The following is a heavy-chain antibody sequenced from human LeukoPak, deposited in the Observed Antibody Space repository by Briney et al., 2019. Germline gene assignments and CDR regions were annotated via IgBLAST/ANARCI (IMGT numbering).Heavy chain of an antibody. CDR3: ARGRAPFGVVTSKYYFDY. V-gene: IGHV4-61*02. CDR2: IYTSGST. Sequence: TQSLTCTVSGGSISSGSYYWSWIRQPAGKGLEWIGRIYTSGSTNYNPSLKSRVTISVDTSKNQFSLKLSSVTAAESAVYYCARGRAPFGVVTSKYYFDYWGQGTLVTVSS. CDR1: GGSISSGSYY. D-gene: IGHD3-3*01. J-gene: IGHJ4*02.